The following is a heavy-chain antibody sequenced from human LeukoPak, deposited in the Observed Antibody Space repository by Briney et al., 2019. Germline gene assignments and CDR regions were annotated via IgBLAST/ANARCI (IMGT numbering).Heavy chain of an antibody. CDR2: IYRSGSA. CDR1: GGSISSTGYY. J-gene: IGHJ4*02. V-gene: IGHV4-39*01. D-gene: IGHD5-18*01. CDR3: ARHRGYSYGYQDY. Sequence: PSETPSLTCTVSGGSISSTGYYWGWIRQPPGKGLEWIGSIYRSGSAYYKPSLTSRVTLSVDTSKNQFSLKLSSVTASDTAVYYCARHRGYSYGYQDYWGQGTLVTVSS.